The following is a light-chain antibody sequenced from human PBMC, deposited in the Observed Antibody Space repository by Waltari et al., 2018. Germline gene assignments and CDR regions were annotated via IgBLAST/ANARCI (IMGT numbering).Light chain of an antibody. J-gene: IGLJ3*02. CDR1: SSNIGAGYD. CDR3: QSYDSSVSAWV. V-gene: IGLV1-40*01. Sequence: QSVLTQPPSVSGAPGQSITISCTGSSSNIGAGYDVHWYQHLPGTAPKLLIYGHNNRPSGVPDRFSGSKFGPSASLAITGLQAGDEADYYCQSYDSSVSAWVFGGGTKLTVV. CDR2: GHN.